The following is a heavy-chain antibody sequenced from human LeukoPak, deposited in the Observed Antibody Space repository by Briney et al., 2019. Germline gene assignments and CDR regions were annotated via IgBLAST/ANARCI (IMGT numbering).Heavy chain of an antibody. V-gene: IGHV4-4*07. CDR3: AAHDYYGSGSYYNHDY. CDR1: GGSISSYY. CDR2: IYTSGST. J-gene: IGHJ4*02. Sequence: PSETLSLTCTVSGGSISSYYWSWIRQPAGKGLEWIGRIYTSGSTNYNPSLKSRVTMSVDTSKNQFSLKLSSVTAADTAVYYCAAHDYYGSGSYYNHDYWGQGTLVTVSS. D-gene: IGHD3-10*01.